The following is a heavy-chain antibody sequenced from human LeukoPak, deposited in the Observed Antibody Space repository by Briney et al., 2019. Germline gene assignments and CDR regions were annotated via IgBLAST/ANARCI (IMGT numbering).Heavy chain of an antibody. V-gene: IGHV3-23*01. CDR2: IFRSGGSP. J-gene: IGHJ4*02. D-gene: IGHD5-18*01. CDR1: GFTFGSHA. Sequence: GGSLRLSCEASGFTFGSHAMCWVRQTPGKGLEWVAGIFRSGGSPHYADPVKGRFTISRDNSRNTVYLQINSLRAEDTAVYYCGKTTVGYSSGQKPAWPVDYWGQGTLVTVSS. CDR3: GKTTVGYSSGQKPAWPVDY.